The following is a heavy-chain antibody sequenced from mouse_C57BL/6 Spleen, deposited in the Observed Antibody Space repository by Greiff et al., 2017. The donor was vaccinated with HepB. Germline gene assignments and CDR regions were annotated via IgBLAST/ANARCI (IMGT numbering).Heavy chain of an antibody. CDR1: GYAFSSYW. Sequence: VQLQQSGAELVKPGASVKISCKASGYAFSSYWMNWVKQRPGKGLEWIGQIYPGDGDTNYNGKFKGKATLTADKSSSTAYMQLSSLTSEDSAVYFCARNYGSPPYFDVWGTGTTVTVSS. CDR2: IYPGDGDT. J-gene: IGHJ1*03. CDR3: ARNYGSPPYFDV. V-gene: IGHV1-80*01. D-gene: IGHD1-1*01.